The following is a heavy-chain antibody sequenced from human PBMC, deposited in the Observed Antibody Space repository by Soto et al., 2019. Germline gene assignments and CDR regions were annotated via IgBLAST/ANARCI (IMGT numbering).Heavy chain of an antibody. CDR1: GFTFISYA. CDR3: ARVSSGDSSGYSYYYYYGMDV. CDR2: ISYDGSNK. D-gene: IGHD3-22*01. Sequence: GGSLRLSCAASGFTFISYAMHWVRQAPGKGLEWVAVISYDGSNKYYADSVKGRFTISRDNSKNTLYLQMNSLRAEDTAVYYCARVSSGDSSGYSYYYYYGMDVWGQGTTVTVSS. V-gene: IGHV3-30-3*01. J-gene: IGHJ6*02.